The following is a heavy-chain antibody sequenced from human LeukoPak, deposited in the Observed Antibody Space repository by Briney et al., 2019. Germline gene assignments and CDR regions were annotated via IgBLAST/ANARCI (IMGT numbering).Heavy chain of an antibody. D-gene: IGHD2-15*01. J-gene: IGHJ4*02. CDR1: GFSLSRGYY. CDR2: IYHSGST. V-gene: IGHV4-38-2*01. CDR3: ARGGAATGNFDY. Sequence: SETLSLTSAVSGFSLSRGYYSVWVRPPPREGVGWIGSIYHSGSTYYNPSLKSRVTISVDTSKNQFSLKLSSVTAADTAVYYCARGGAATGNFDYWGQGTLVTVSS.